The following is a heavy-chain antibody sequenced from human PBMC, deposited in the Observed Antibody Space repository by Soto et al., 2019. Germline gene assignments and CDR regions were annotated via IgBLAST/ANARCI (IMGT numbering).Heavy chain of an antibody. D-gene: IGHD6-19*01. CDR3: ARDREAGYNFYYGMDV. Sequence: SETLSLAGSVSVDDINTYSWTGIRQPAGKGLEWIGRIYTSASINYNPSLKGRVTLSVDTSTNQVSLRLASVTAADTAIYYCARDREAGYNFYYGMDVWGQGTTVTVSS. V-gene: IGHV4-4*07. CDR2: IYTSASI. CDR1: VDDINTYS. J-gene: IGHJ6*02.